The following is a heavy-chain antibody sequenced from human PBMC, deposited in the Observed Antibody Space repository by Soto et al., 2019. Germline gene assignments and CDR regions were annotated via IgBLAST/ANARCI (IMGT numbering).Heavy chain of an antibody. V-gene: IGHV3-23*01. Sequence: GGSLRLSCAASGFTFSIYAMSWFRQAPGKGLEWVSAISGSGGSTYYADSVKGRFTISRDNSKNTLYLQMNSLRAEDTAVYYCAKENGYGSSWFEFCDWGQGTLVTVSS. J-gene: IGHJ4*02. CDR1: GFTFSIYA. D-gene: IGHD6-13*01. CDR2: ISGSGGST. CDR3: AKENGYGSSWFEFCD.